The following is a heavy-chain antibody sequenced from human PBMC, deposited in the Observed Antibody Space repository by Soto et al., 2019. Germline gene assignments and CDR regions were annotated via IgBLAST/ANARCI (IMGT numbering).Heavy chain of an antibody. V-gene: IGHV1-3*01. CDR2: IIADSGNT. J-gene: IGHJ2*01. CDR1: EYRFSRYT. D-gene: IGHD3-10*01. CDR3: ARSAYYYGSGSSTGDFDL. Sequence: GASVKVSCKTSEYRFSRYTIHWVRPAPGQRLEWMGWIIADSGNTKYSQTFQDRLTITRDTSASTVYMDLSSLRSEDTAMYYCARSAYYYGSGSSTGDFDLWGRGTPVTVSS.